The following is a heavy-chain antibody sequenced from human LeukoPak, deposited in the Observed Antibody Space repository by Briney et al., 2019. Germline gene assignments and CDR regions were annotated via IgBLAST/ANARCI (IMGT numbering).Heavy chain of an antibody. J-gene: IGHJ3*02. D-gene: IGHD3-3*01. Sequence: GGSLRLSCAASGFTFSNAWMSWVRQAPGKGLEWVGRIKSRGDGETRDYAAPVKDRFIISRDDSKNTLYLQMNSLRTEDTAIYYCAAVGEWLSNAFNTWGQGTLVTVSA. V-gene: IGHV3-15*01. CDR3: AAVGEWLSNAFNT. CDR1: GFTFSNAW. CDR2: IKSRGDGETR.